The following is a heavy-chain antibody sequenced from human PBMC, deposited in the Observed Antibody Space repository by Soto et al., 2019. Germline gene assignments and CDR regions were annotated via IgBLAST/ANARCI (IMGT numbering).Heavy chain of an antibody. V-gene: IGHV3-72*01. CDR1: GFTLRYHY. CDR2: SRDKAQGYST. J-gene: IGHJ4*01. D-gene: IGHD5-18*01. Sequence: GGSLRRCCAGSGFTLRYHYLDWVRQAQGKVLDLVGRSRDKAQGYSTAYAASVKVRLTTSKDESQNSLYLQMHSLKTEDTAVYYCVRATFFSDSMGYTRCFDYWAHGTLVTVSS. CDR3: VRATFFSDSMGYTRCFDY.